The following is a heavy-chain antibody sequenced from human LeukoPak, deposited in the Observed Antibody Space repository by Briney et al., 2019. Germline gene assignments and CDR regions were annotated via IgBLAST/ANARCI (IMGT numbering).Heavy chain of an antibody. D-gene: IGHD3-10*01. Sequence: ASVKVSCKASGGTFSSYAISWVRQAPGQGLEWMGGIIPIFGTANYAQKFQGRVTITADESTSTAYMELSSLRSEDTAVYYCARGGVDYYGSGSYYGFDYWGQGTLVTVSS. V-gene: IGHV1-69*13. J-gene: IGHJ4*02. CDR1: GGTFSSYA. CDR2: IIPIFGTA. CDR3: ARGGVDYYGSGSYYGFDY.